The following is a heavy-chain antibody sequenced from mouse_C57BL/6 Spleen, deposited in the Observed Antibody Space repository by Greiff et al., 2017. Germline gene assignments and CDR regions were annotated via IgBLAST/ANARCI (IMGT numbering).Heavy chain of an antibody. Sequence: VKLMESGPELVKPGASVKISCKASGYAFSSSWMNWVKQRPGKGLEWIGRIYPGDGDTNYNGKFKGKATLTADKSSSTAYMQLSSLTSEDSAVYFCARYYDYAFDDWGQGTTLTVSS. D-gene: IGHD2-4*01. CDR1: GYAFSSSW. V-gene: IGHV1-82*01. J-gene: IGHJ2*01. CDR2: IYPGDGDT. CDR3: ARYYDYAFDD.